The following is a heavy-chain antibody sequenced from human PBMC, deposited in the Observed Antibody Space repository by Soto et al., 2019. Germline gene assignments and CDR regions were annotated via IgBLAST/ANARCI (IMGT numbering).Heavy chain of an antibody. CDR1: GYTFTGFF. J-gene: IGHJ4*02. CDR2: INPNTGGT. V-gene: IGHV1-2*02. D-gene: IGHD6-6*01. CDR3: AREGIEARIPSD. Sequence: QVQVVQSGAEVKKPGASVKVSCKASGYTFTGFFLHWVRQAPGQGLEWLGWINPNTGGTNYAQDFQGRITMTRDTSISTAYLELTSLRSDDTAVYYCAREGIEARIPSDWGQGALVTGSS.